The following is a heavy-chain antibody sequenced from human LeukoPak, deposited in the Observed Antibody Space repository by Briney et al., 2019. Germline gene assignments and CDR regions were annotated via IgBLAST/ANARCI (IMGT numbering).Heavy chain of an antibody. Sequence: SETLSLTCTVSGGSISSSSYYWGWIRQPPGKGLEWIGEINHSGSTNYNPSLKSRVTISVDTSKNQFSLKLSSVTAADTAVYYCARKDGYNEGFDYWGQGTLVTVSS. J-gene: IGHJ4*02. CDR1: GGSISSSSYY. V-gene: IGHV4-39*07. CDR2: INHSGST. CDR3: ARKDGYNEGFDY. D-gene: IGHD5-24*01.